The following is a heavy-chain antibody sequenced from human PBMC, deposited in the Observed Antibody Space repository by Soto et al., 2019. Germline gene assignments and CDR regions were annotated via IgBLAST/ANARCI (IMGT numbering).Heavy chain of an antibody. Sequence: SETLSLTCTVSGGSISSGDYYWSWIRQPPGKGLEWIGYIYYSGSTYYNPSLKSRVTISVDTSKNQFSLKLSSVTAADTAVYYCAREGPYSGYDYFNYWGQGTLVTVSS. CDR3: AREGPYSGYDYFNY. CDR1: GGSISSGDYY. V-gene: IGHV4-30-4*01. J-gene: IGHJ4*02. CDR2: IYYSGST. D-gene: IGHD5-12*01.